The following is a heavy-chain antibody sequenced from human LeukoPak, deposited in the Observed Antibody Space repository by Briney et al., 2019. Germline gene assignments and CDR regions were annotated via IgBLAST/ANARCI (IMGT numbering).Heavy chain of an antibody. CDR3: ARRKPPGYFQH. CDR1: GGSISSYY. D-gene: IGHD2-8*02. CDR2: IYYSGST. J-gene: IGHJ1*01. V-gene: IGHV4-59*08. Sequence: PSETLSLTCTVSGGSISSYYWSWIRQPPGKGLEWIGYIYYSGSTNYNPSLKSRVTISVDTSKNQFSLKLSSVTAADTAVYYCARRKPPGYFQHWGQGTLVTVSS.